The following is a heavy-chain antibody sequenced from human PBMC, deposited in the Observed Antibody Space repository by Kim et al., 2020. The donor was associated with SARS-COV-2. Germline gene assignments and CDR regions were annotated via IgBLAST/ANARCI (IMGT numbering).Heavy chain of an antibody. V-gene: IGHV3-30*18. Sequence: GGSLRLSCAASGFTFSSYGMHWVRQAPGKGLEWVAVISYDGSNKYYADSVKGRFTISRVNSKNTLYLQMNSLRAEDTAVYYCAKRRYSSSSVLHYYYYGMDVWGQGTTVTVSS. D-gene: IGHD6-6*01. J-gene: IGHJ6*02. CDR3: AKRRYSSSSVLHYYYYGMDV. CDR1: GFTFSSYG. CDR2: ISYDGSNK.